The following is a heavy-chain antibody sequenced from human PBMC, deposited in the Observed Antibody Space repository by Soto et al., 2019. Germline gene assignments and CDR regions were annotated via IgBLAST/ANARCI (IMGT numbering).Heavy chain of an antibody. V-gene: IGHV3-30-3*01. D-gene: IGHD2-2*01. J-gene: IGHJ4*02. CDR1: VFAFSSYA. CDR2: ISYDGSNK. Sequence: VGSLRLSCASSVFAFSSYAMHCVRHSPGKGLEWVAVISYDGSNKYYADSVKGRFTISRDNSKNTLYLQMNSLRAEDTAVYYCARGPSSLTRFDYWGQGTLVTV. CDR3: ARGPSSLTRFDY.